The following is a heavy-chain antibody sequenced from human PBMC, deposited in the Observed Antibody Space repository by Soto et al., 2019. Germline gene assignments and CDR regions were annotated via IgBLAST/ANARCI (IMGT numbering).Heavy chain of an antibody. CDR1: GGSFSDYF. D-gene: IGHD6-19*01. V-gene: IGHV4-34*01. CDR2: INHSGGT. J-gene: IGHJ6*03. Sequence: SENLSLTSAVYGGSFSDYFWSWIRQPPGKGLEWIGEINHSGGTNYNPSLKSRVSISIDTSKDQFSLKLSSVTAADTAVYYCARGGGAGTYYYYMDVWGKGTTVTVSS. CDR3: ARGGGAGTYYYYMDV.